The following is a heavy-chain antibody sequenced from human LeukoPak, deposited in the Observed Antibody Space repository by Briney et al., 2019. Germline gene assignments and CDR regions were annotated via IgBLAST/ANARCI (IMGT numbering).Heavy chain of an antibody. CDR3: TKAKGQSWLFSHY. CDR1: GFTFNSYG. D-gene: IGHD3-22*01. J-gene: IGHJ4*02. CDR2: IQYDGSNK. Sequence: GGSLRLSCAASGFTFNSYGMNWVRQAPGKGLEWVAFIQYDGSNKYYADSVKGRFIISRDNSKSTVYLQMNDLRGEDTAVYYCTKAKGQSWLFSHYWGRGTLVTVSS. V-gene: IGHV3-30*02.